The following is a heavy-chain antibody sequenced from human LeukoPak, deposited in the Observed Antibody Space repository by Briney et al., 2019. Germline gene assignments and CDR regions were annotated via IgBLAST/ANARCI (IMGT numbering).Heavy chain of an antibody. CDR1: GYTFTSYY. D-gene: IGHD1-26*01. V-gene: IGHV7-4-1*02. CDR2: INTNAGNP. CDR3: ARGSGRPDY. J-gene: IGHJ4*02. Sequence: AASVKVSCKASGYTFTSYYMHWVRQAPGQGLKWMGWINTNAGNPTYAQGFTGRFVFSLDTSVSTAYLQISNLKAEDTALYYCARGSGRPDYWGQGTLVTVSS.